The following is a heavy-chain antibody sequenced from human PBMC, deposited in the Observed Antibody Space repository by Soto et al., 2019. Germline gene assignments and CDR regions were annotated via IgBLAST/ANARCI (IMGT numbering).Heavy chain of an antibody. V-gene: IGHV4-59*01. Sequence: ASEILSLTCSVSGGSISSYFWSWIRQLPGKGLEWIGYIYYSGNTNYNPSLKSRVIISVDTSENLFSLKLTSVTAADTAVYYCARIPVDTSMIYWLDPWGQGTLVTVSS. J-gene: IGHJ5*02. CDR1: GGSISSYF. CDR3: ARIPVDTSMIYWLDP. CDR2: IYYSGNT. D-gene: IGHD5-18*01.